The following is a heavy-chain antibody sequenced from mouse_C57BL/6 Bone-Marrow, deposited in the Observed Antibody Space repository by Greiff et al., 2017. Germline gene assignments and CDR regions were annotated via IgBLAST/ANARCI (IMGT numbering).Heavy chain of an antibody. V-gene: IGHV7-1*01. CDR3: ARDYGRSRFAY. J-gene: IGHJ3*01. Sequence: EVMLVESGGGLVQSGRSLRLSCATSGFTFSDFYMEWVRQAPGKGLEWIAASRNKANDYTTEYSSSVKGRFIVSRDTSQSILYLQMNALRAEDTAIYYCARDYGRSRFAYWGQGTLVTVSA. CDR1: GFTFSDFY. D-gene: IGHD1-1*01. CDR2: SRNKANDYTT.